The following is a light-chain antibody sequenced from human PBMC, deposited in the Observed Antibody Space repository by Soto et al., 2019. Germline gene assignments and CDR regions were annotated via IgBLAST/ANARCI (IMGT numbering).Light chain of an antibody. Sequence: QSALTQPRSVSGSPGQSVTISCTGTSNDVGGYNYVSWYQQHPGKAPKLMIYDVSKRPSGVPDRFSGSKSGNTASLTISGLQAEDEAYYYCCSYAGSYTFVFGGGTKLTVL. J-gene: IGLJ2*01. CDR1: SNDVGGYNY. CDR2: DVS. CDR3: CSYAGSYTFV. V-gene: IGLV2-11*01.